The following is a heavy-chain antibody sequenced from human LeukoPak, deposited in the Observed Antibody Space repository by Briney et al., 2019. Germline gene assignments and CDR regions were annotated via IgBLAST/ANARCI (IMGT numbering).Heavy chain of an antibody. CDR3: ARFSSSSGGFDY. CDR1: GFTFSDYY. CDR2: ISSSGSTI. V-gene: IGHV3-11*04. D-gene: IGHD6-6*01. J-gene: IGHJ4*02. Sequence: GGSLRLSCAASGFTFSDYYMSWIRQAPGKGLEWVSYISSSGSTIYYADSVKGRFTLSRDNAKNSLHLQMNSLRAQDTAVYYCARFSSSSGGFDYWGQGTLVTVSS.